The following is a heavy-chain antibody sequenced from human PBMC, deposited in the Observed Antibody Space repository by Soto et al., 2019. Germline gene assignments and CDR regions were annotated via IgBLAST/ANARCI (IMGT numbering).Heavy chain of an antibody. D-gene: IGHD6-19*01. J-gene: IGHJ6*02. V-gene: IGHV3-53*01. CDR3: ARVIAVADTLHGMDV. CDR2: IYSGGST. CDR1: GFTVSSNY. Sequence: VGSLRLSCAASGFTVSSNYMSWVRQAPGKGLEWVSVIYSGGSTYYADSVKGRFTISRDNSKNTLYLQMNSLRAEDTAVYYRARVIAVADTLHGMDVWGQGTTVTVSS.